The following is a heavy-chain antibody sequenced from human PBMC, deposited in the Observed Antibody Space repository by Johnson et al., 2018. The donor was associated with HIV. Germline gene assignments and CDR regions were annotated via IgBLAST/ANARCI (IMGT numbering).Heavy chain of an antibody. CDR2: ISYDGSNK. Sequence: QMLLVESGGGLVQPGRSLRLSCAASGFTFSSYAMHWVRQAPGKGLEWVAVISYDGSNKYYADSVKGRFTISRDNSKNTLYLQMNSLRAEDTAVYYCARERGYFGNPAFDIWGQGTKVTVSS. D-gene: IGHD4-23*01. CDR3: ARERGYFGNPAFDI. J-gene: IGHJ3*02. CDR1: GFTFSSYA. V-gene: IGHV3-30*04.